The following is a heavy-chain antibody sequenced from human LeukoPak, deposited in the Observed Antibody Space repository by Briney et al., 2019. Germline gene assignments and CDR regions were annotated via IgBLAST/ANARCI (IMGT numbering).Heavy chain of an antibody. CDR1: GGSISGYY. CDR3: AREYSSSSGRRAFDI. D-gene: IGHD6-6*01. J-gene: IGHJ3*02. CDR2: IYYSGST. Sequence: PSETLSLTCTVSGGSISGYYWSWIRQPPGKGLEWIGYIYYSGSTNYNPSLESRLTISIDTSENQFSLKLSSVTAADTAVYYCAREYSSSSGRRAFDIWGQGTMVTVSS. V-gene: IGHV4-59*08.